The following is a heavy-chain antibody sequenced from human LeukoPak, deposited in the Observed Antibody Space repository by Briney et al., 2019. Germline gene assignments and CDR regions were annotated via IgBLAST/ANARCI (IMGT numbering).Heavy chain of an antibody. CDR1: GFTFSSYG. J-gene: IGHJ4*02. D-gene: IGHD3-3*01. CDR3: ARDPTVDFWSGLQGVDY. CDR2: IRYDGSNK. Sequence: GGSLRLSCAASGFTFSSYGMHWVRQAPGKGLDWVAFIRYDGSNKYYGDSVKGRFTISRDNSKNTLYLEINSLRAEETAVYYCARDPTVDFWSGLQGVDYWGQGTLVTVSS. V-gene: IGHV3-30*02.